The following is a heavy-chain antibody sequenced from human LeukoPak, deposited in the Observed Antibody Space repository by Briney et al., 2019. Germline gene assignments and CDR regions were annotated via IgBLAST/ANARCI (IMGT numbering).Heavy chain of an antibody. J-gene: IGHJ4*02. CDR3: ARADSSIDY. V-gene: IGHV3-48*01. CDR2: ISSSSSTI. CDR1: GFTFSSHS. Sequence: GGSLRLSCAASGFTFSSHSMNWVRQAPGKGLEWVSYISSSSSTIYYADSVKGRFTISRDNAKNSLYLQMNSLRAEDTAVYYCARADSSIDYWGQGTLVTVSS. D-gene: IGHD6-19*01.